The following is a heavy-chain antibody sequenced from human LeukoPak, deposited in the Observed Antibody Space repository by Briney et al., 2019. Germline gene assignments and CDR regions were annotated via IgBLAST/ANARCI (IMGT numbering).Heavy chain of an antibody. CDR1: GFMFSNYW. CDR3: AKALYNYYDSSGPFDY. D-gene: IGHD3-22*01. CDR2: IKQDGREE. V-gene: IGHV3-7*02. J-gene: IGHJ4*02. Sequence: PGGSLRLSCAASGFMFSNYWMSWVRQAPGKGLEWVANIKQDGREEYYVDSLKGRFTISRDNSKNTLYLQMNSLRAEDTAVYYCAKALYNYYDSSGPFDYWGQGTLVTVSS.